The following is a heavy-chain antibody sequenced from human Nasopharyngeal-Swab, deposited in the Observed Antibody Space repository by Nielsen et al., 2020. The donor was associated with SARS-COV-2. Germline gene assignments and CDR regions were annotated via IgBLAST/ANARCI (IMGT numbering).Heavy chain of an antibody. CDR3: ARQEGKYYDGRGRGMDV. Sequence: SETLSLTCTVSGDSINNYYWNWIRQPPGKGLEWIGCIYYSGSTNYNPSLKSRLTISVDTSKNQFSLKLSSVTAADTAVYYCARQEGKYYDGRGRGMDVWGQGTTVTVSS. V-gene: IGHV4-59*08. J-gene: IGHJ6*02. CDR2: IYYSGST. D-gene: IGHD3-22*01. CDR1: GDSINNYY.